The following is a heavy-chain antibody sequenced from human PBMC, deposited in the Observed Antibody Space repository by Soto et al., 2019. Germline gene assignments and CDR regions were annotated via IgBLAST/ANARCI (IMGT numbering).Heavy chain of an antibody. V-gene: IGHV3-9*01. CDR2: ISWNSGGI. D-gene: IGHD3-16*01. Sequence: DVQLVESGGGLVQPGRSLRLSCAASGFTFDDYAMHWVRQAPGKGLEWVSGISWNSGGIGYADSVKGRFTISRDNAKNSLSLEMSSLRAEDTALYYCARDFGATFGGILFDSWGQGTLVTVSS. CDR3: ARDFGATFGGILFDS. CDR1: GFTFDDYA. J-gene: IGHJ4*02.